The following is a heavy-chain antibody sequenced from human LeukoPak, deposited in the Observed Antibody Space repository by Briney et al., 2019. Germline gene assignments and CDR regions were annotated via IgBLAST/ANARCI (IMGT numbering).Heavy chain of an antibody. CDR3: ARSDQLKWFGDPRRPYYYGMDV. CDR2: IYPGDSDN. CDR1: GYSFTGYW. Sequence: PGESLKISCKASGYSFTGYWIGWVRQMPGKGLEWRGIIYPGDSDNRYSISFQGQVTIAADKSLSTAYLQWNSLKASDTAIYDCARSDQLKWFGDPRRPYYYGMDVWGQGTTVTVSS. J-gene: IGHJ6*02. D-gene: IGHD3-10*01. V-gene: IGHV5-51*01.